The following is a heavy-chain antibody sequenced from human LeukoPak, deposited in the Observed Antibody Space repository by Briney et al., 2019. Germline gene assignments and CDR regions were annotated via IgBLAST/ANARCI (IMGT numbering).Heavy chain of an antibody. D-gene: IGHD3-22*01. CDR3: ARGPNYSSGYHHFDY. J-gene: IGHJ4*02. V-gene: IGHV4-59*01. Sequence: SETLSLTCTVSGGSISSYYWSWIRQPPGKGLEWIGYIYYSGSTNYNPSLKSRVTISVDTSKNQFSLKLSSVTAADTAVYYCARGPNYSSGYHHFDYWGQGTLVTVSS. CDR1: GGSISSYY. CDR2: IYYSGST.